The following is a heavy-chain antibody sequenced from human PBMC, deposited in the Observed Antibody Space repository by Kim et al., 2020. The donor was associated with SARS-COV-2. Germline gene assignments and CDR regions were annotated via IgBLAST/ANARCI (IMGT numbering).Heavy chain of an antibody. V-gene: IGHV3-7*03. J-gene: IGHJ2*01. CDR1: GFMINNYW. Sequence: GGSLRLSCAASGFMINNYWMSWVRQAPGKGLEWVANIKPNGSATFYVDSVEGRFTISRDYAKNLLFLQMKSLRAEDTAVYYCARGSSLFVRYFELWGRGTLVTVSS. CDR3: ARGSSLFVRYFEL. D-gene: IGHD3-10*01. CDR2: IKPNGSAT.